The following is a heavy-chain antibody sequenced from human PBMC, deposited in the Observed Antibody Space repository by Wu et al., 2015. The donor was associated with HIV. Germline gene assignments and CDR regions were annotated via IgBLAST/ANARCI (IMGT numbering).Heavy chain of an antibody. CDR2: LIPIFKIS. J-gene: IGHJ4*02. CDR3: AGRRPEWRHFDR. CDR1: GGTFSSYA. Sequence: QVHLVQSGAEVKKPGSSVKVSCKASGGTFSSYAISWVRQAPGQGLEYMGCLIPIFKISNYAQKFQGRVTIATDKSTSTVYMEFSSLRSEDTAMYYCAGRRPEWRHFDRWGQGTLVTVSS. D-gene: IGHD1-26*01. V-gene: IGHV1-69*04.